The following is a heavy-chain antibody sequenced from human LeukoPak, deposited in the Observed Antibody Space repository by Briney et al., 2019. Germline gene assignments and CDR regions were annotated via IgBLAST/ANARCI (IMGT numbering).Heavy chain of an antibody. CDR3: ARDVPKKAPYGVDV. D-gene: IGHD2-2*01. J-gene: IGHJ6*02. Sequence: PSETLSLTCTVSGGSISSGGYYWGWIRQHPGKGLEWIGYIHYSGSAYYNPSLKSRLTISLDTSKNQFSLKLTSVTAADTAVYYCARDVPKKAPYGVDVWGQGTTVIVSS. CDR1: GGSISSGGYY. CDR2: IHYSGSA. V-gene: IGHV4-31*03.